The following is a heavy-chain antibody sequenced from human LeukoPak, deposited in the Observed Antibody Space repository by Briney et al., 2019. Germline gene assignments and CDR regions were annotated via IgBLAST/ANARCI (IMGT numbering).Heavy chain of an antibody. Sequence: ASVTVSCKASGYTFTGYYMHWVRQAPGQGLEWMGWINPNSGGTNYAQKFQGRVTMTRDTSISTAYMELSRLRSDDTAVYYCARDLTFGGVMGYWGQGTLVTVSS. CDR2: INPNSGGT. CDR1: GYTFTGYY. D-gene: IGHD3-16*01. J-gene: IGHJ4*02. CDR3: ARDLTFGGVMGY. V-gene: IGHV1-2*02.